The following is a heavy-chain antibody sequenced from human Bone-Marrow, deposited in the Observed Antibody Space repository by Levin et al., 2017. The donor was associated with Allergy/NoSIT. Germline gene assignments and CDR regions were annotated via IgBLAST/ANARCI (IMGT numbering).Heavy chain of an antibody. Sequence: SETLSLTCGVSGGSISPYYWAWVRQPPGKSLEFVGWIFYTGATSYNPSLKSRLTISLDTSKNHLSLKLSYVTAADTAVYYCARFQGVRSDHYHYMDVWGTGTTVIVSS. CDR2: IFYTGAT. CDR1: GGSISPYY. J-gene: IGHJ6*03. CDR3: ARFQGVRSDHYHYMDV. D-gene: IGHD2-21*02. V-gene: IGHV4-59*01.